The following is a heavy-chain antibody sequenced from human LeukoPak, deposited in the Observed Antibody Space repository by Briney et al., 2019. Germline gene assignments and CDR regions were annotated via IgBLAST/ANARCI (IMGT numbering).Heavy chain of an antibody. V-gene: IGHV1-24*01. CDR3: ATRNFGDHGAFDI. CDR1: GYTLSDLA. Sequence: ASVKVSCKVSGYTLSDLAMYWVRQAPGKGLEWMGGLDPEDGEAIYAQPLQGRVTMTEDTSSDTAYMVLSSLRSEDTAVYYCATRNFGDHGAFDIWGQGTMVTVSS. CDR2: LDPEDGEA. J-gene: IGHJ3*02. D-gene: IGHD4-17*01.